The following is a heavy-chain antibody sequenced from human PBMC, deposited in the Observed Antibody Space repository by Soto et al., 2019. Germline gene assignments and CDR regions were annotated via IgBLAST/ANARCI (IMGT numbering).Heavy chain of an antibody. CDR2: VSPYNGNA. Sequence: ASVKVSCKTSGYTFSNYAISWVRQAPGQGLEWMGLVSPYNGNANYTEKFQGRVSMTTDTSTTTAYMELTSLTSDDTAIYYCARAISLIMEAPAYWGQGTLVTVSS. CDR1: GYTFSNYA. CDR3: ARAISLIMEAPAY. V-gene: IGHV1-18*04. D-gene: IGHD2-8*01. J-gene: IGHJ4*02.